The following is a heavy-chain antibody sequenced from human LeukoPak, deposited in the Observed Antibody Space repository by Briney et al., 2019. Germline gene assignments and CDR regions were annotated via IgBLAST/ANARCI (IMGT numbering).Heavy chain of an antibody. J-gene: IGHJ6*03. CDR3: AREGGNYFYMDV. V-gene: IGHV3-21*01. Sequence: GGSLRLSCAASGFTFSSYSMNWVRQAPGKGLEWVSSISSSSSYIYYADSVKGRFTISRDNAKNSLHLQMNSLRADDAGVYYCAREGGNYFYMDVWGIGTTVTISS. D-gene: IGHD2-15*01. CDR2: ISSSSSYI. CDR1: GFTFSSYS.